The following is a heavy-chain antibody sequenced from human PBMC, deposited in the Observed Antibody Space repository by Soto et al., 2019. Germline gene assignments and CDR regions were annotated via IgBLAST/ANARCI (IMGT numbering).Heavy chain of an antibody. CDR2: IIPILGIA. D-gene: IGHD5-18*01. CDR1: GGTFSSYT. V-gene: IGHV1-69*02. Sequence: QVQLVQSGAEVKKPGSSVKVSCKASGGTFSSYTISWVRQAPGQGLEWMGRIIPILGIANYGQKFQGRVTITADKSSSTAYMELSSLRFEDTAVYYCAGGVRGYCYGGGFDYWGQGTLVTVSS. CDR3: AGGVRGYCYGGGFDY. J-gene: IGHJ4*02.